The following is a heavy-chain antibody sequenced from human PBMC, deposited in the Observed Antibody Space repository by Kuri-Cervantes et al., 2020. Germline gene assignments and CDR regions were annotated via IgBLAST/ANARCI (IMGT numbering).Heavy chain of an antibody. Sequence: GESLKISCAASGLIVSTKFMAWVRQAPGKGLEWVSVLNSGGTTYYADSVEGRFTLSRDNSNNMVHLQMNSLRVEDTAVYYCASAPYDSSGSRGYFDYWGQGTRVT. J-gene: IGHJ4*02. CDR2: LNSGGTT. CDR1: GLIVSTKF. V-gene: IGHV3-53*01. D-gene: IGHD3-22*01. CDR3: ASAPYDSSGSRGYFDY.